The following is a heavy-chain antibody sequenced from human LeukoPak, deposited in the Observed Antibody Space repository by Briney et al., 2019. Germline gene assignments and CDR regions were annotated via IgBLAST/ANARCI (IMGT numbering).Heavy chain of an antibody. D-gene: IGHD3-3*01. J-gene: IGHJ6*02. Sequence: GGSLRLSCAPSGLTVSSNYMSWVRQAPGKGLEWVSVIYSGGSTYYADSVKGRFTIFRDNSKNTVYLQMNSLRAEDTAVYFCARHRPRWSLDVWGQGTTVTVSS. CDR1: GLTVSSNY. V-gene: IGHV3-66*04. CDR3: ARHRPRWSLDV. CDR2: IYSGGST.